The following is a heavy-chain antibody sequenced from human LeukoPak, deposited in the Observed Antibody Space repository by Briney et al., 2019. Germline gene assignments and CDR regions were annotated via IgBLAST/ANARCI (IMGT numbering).Heavy chain of an antibody. CDR1: GGSISSSFHF. J-gene: IGHJ4*02. CDR3: ARHGGLKYGGYEKRFDY. D-gene: IGHD5-12*01. CDR2: IYYSGST. Sequence: PSETLSLTCTVSGGSISSSFHFWGWIRQPPGKGLEWIGSIYYSGSTYFNPSLESRVTISVDTSKNQFSLKLNSVTAADTAVYYCARHGGLKYGGYEKRFDYWGQGTLVTVSS. V-gene: IGHV4-39*01.